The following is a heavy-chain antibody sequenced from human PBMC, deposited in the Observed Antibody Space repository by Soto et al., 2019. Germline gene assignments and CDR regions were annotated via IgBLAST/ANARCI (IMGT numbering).Heavy chain of an antibody. Sequence: EVQLVESGGGLVQPGRSLRLSCAGSGFIFDDYAMHWVRQTPGKGLEWVSGINWNSDNIGYADSVKGRFTISRDNAKNSLYRQMNSLRAEDTALYYCAKDISGGNYYIWGPVNYYYYTMDVWGQGTTVTVSS. CDR1: GFIFDDYA. D-gene: IGHD4-4*01. J-gene: IGHJ6*02. V-gene: IGHV3-9*01. CDR3: AKDISGGNYYIWGPVNYYYYTMDV. CDR2: INWNSDNI.